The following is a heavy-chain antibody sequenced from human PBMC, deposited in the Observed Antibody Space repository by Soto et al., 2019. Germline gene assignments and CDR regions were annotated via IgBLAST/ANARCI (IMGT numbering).Heavy chain of an antibody. CDR2: INPKSGGT. D-gene: IGHD1-26*01. CDR3: ARESSGSPDAFDI. V-gene: IGHV1-2*06. Sequence: ASVKVSCKASGYSFTDYHIHWVRQAPGQGLEWLGRINPKSGGTSTAQKFQGRVTMTRDTSISTAYMELSRLRSDDTAVYYCARESSGSPDAFDIWGQGTMVTVSS. J-gene: IGHJ3*02. CDR1: GYSFTDYH.